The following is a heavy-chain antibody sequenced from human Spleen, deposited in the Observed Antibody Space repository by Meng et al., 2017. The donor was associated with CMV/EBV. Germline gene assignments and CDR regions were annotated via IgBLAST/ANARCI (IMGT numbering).Heavy chain of an antibody. D-gene: IGHD5-12*01. Sequence: GESLKISCAASGFTFSSYSMNWVRQAPGKGLEWVSSISSSSSYIYYADSVKGRFTISRDNAKNSLYLQMNSLRAEDTAVYYCARRDSGYGEDAFDIWGQGTMVTVSS. CDR3: ARRDSGYGEDAFDI. CDR2: ISSSSSYI. CDR1: GFTFSSYS. V-gene: IGHV3-21*01. J-gene: IGHJ3*02.